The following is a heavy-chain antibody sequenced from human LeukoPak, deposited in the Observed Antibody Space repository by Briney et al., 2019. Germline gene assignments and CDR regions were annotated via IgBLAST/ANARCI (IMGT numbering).Heavy chain of an antibody. V-gene: IGHV4-34*01. CDR1: GGSFSGYY. CDR3: ASHYYDFWSGLDY. J-gene: IGHJ4*02. D-gene: IGHD3-3*01. Sequence: KSSETLSLTCAVYGGSFSGYYWSWIRQPPGKGLEWIGEINHSGGTNYNPSLKSRVTISVDTSKNQLSLKLSSVTAADTAVYYCASHYYDFWSGLDYWGQGTLVTVSS. CDR2: INHSGGT.